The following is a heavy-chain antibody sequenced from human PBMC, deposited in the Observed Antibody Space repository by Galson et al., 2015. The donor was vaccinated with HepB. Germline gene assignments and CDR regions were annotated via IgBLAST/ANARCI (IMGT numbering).Heavy chain of an antibody. D-gene: IGHD3-22*01. CDR3: ARDLYDSSHRGFDP. J-gene: IGHJ5*02. Sequence: SLRLSCAASGFTFSSYAMHWVRQAPGKGLEWVAVISYDGSNKYYADSVKGRFTISRDNSKNTLYLQMNSLRAEDTAVYYCARDLYDSSHRGFDPWGQGTLVTVSS. CDR2: ISYDGSNK. CDR1: GFTFSSYA. V-gene: IGHV3-30*04.